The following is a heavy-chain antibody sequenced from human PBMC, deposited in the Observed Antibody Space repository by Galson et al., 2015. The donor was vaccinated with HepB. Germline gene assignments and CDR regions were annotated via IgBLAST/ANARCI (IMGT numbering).Heavy chain of an antibody. CDR3: ASRTRWEVIPS. CDR1: GFTFSDYY. CDR2: VSSRSSYT. J-gene: IGHJ5*02. D-gene: IGHD3-16*02. V-gene: IGHV3-11*03. Sequence: SLRLSCAASGFTFSDYYMSWIRQAPGKGLEWVSYVSSRSSYTDYVDSVKGRSTISRDFAKNSLYLQMNSLRAEDTAGYYCASRTRWEVIPSWGQGTLVTVSS.